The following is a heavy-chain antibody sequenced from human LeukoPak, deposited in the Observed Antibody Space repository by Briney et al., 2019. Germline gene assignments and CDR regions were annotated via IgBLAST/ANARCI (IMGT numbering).Heavy chain of an antibody. CDR3: ARGFDSKSTYFDY. V-gene: IGHV4-59*01. D-gene: IGHD5-12*01. CDR1: GGSISSYY. Sequence: SETLSLTCTVSGGSISSYYWNWIRQSPTQGLEWIGYISYSGSTNYNPSLKSRVTISLDTSKNQFSLKVRSVTAADTAVYYCARGFDSKSTYFDYWGQGTLVTVSS. CDR2: ISYSGST. J-gene: IGHJ4*02.